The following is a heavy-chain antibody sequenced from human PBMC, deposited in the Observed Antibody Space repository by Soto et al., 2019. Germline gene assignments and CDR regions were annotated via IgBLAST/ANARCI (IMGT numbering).Heavy chain of an antibody. Sequence: GASVKVSCKASGYTFTSYAMHWVRQAPGQRLEWMGWINAGNGNTKYSQKFQGRVTITRDTSASTAYMELSSLRSEDTAVYYCARGGGAGNFWPYYFDYWGQGTLVTVSS. CDR3: ARGGGAGNFWPYYFDY. CDR1: GYTFTSYA. J-gene: IGHJ4*02. D-gene: IGHD1-1*01. V-gene: IGHV1-3*01. CDR2: INAGNGNT.